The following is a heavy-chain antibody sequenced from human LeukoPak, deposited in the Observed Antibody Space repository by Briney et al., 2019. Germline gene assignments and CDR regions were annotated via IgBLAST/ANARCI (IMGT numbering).Heavy chain of an antibody. CDR3: ARDRGYSTFDY. V-gene: IGHV3-7*01. CDR2: INQDGSEK. Sequence: GESLRLSCAASGFTFSNYWMGWVRQAPGKGLGWVANINQDGSEKYYVDSVKGRFTISRDNAKNSLYLQMNSLRVDDTAVYYCARDRGYSTFDYWGQGTLVTVSS. D-gene: IGHD4-23*01. CDR1: GFTFSNYW. J-gene: IGHJ4*02.